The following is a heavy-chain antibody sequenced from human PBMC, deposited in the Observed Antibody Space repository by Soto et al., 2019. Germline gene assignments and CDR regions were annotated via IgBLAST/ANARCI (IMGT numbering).Heavy chain of an antibody. CDR1: GLTFSIYG. CDR3: AKDGCSGDRCYPSAINF. Sequence: QVQLVESGGGVVQPGRSLRLSCAASGLTFSIYGMHWFRQAPGKGLEWVTVISYDGSNQYYADSVKGRFTISRDNSKNTLYLQMNSLRIEDTAVYYCAKDGCSGDRCYPSAINFWGQGTLVTVSS. V-gene: IGHV3-30*18. CDR2: ISYDGSNQ. J-gene: IGHJ4*02. D-gene: IGHD2-15*01.